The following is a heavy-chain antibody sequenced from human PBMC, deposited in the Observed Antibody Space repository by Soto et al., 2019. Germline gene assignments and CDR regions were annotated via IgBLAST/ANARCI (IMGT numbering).Heavy chain of an antibody. CDR3: ARGNASFDP. CDR2: ISHDGSNK. V-gene: IGHV3-30*09. Sequence: QLVESGGGVVQPERSLRLSCTASGFSFSSYATHWVRQAPGKGLEWVAVISHDGSNKYYADSVKGRFAISRDNSKSTSYLQMNSLKVEDTAVYYCARGNASFDPWGQGTLVTVSS. J-gene: IGHJ5*02. D-gene: IGHD1-1*01. CDR1: GFSFSSYA.